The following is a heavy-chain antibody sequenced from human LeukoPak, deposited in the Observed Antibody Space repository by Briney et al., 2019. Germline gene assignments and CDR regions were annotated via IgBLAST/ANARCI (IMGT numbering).Heavy chain of an antibody. CDR1: GGSISSGGYY. V-gene: IGHV4-31*03. Sequence: PSQTLSLTCTVSGGSISSGGYYWSWIHQHPGKGLEWIGYIYTSGSTNYNPSLKSRVTISVDTSKNQFSLKLSSVTAADTAVYSCARAGVVQLERRRLADAFDIWGQGTMVTVSS. J-gene: IGHJ3*02. CDR2: IYTSGST. D-gene: IGHD1-1*01. CDR3: ARAGVVQLERRRLADAFDI.